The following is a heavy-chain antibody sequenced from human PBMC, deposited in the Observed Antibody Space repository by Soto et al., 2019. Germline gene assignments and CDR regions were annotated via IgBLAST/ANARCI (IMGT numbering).Heavy chain of an antibody. CDR2: IIPILGIA. J-gene: IGHJ6*02. D-gene: IGHD3-3*01. Sequence: QVQLVQSGAEVKKPGSSVKVSCKASGGTFSSYTISWVRQAPGQGLGWLGRIIPILGIANYAQEFQGRVTITADNSTRTSYMELSILSSEDTTVYYCARDLGYYDVFSYYYGMYVWGQGTTVTVSS. CDR1: GGTFSSYT. CDR3: ARDLGYYDVFSYYYGMYV. V-gene: IGHV1-69*08.